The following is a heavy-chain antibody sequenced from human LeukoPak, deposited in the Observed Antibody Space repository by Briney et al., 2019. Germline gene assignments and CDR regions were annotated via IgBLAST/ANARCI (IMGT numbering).Heavy chain of an antibody. CDR3: ARASHIWSGYYFDY. D-gene: IGHD3-3*02. CDR1: GFTLSSNY. V-gene: IGHV3-66*02. Sequence: GGSLRLSCAASGFTLSSNYMSWVRQAPGKGLEWVSVIFSGGSTYYAAHVKGRFAISRDNSKNTLFLQRKSLIAEDKAVFYCARASHIWSGYYFDYWGQGTLVTVSS. CDR2: IFSGGST. J-gene: IGHJ4*02.